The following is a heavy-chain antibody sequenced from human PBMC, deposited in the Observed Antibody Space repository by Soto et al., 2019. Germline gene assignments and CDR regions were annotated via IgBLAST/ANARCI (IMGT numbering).Heavy chain of an antibody. V-gene: IGHV2-5*02. CDR2: MYWDDDK. CDR3: AHRSNGNYFDY. D-gene: IGHD2-8*01. CDR1: GFSLSTSGVG. Sequence: QITLKDSGPTLVKPTQTLTLTCTFSGFSLSTSGVGVGWISPAQGKALEWLAVMYWDDDKRYSPSLKNRLTITKYTSNNQVVLTMTNMDPVDTGTYFCAHRSNGNYFDYWGQGTLVTVSS. J-gene: IGHJ4*02.